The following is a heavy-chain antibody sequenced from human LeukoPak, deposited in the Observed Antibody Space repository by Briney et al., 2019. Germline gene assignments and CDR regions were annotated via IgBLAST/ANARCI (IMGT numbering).Heavy chain of an antibody. V-gene: IGHV3-53*01. CDR2: IYSGGST. D-gene: IGHD3-10*01. J-gene: IGHJ4*02. CDR3: ARGFRFGELYFDY. Sequence: PGGSLRLSCAASGFTVSSNYMSWVRQAPGKGLEWVSVIYSGGSTYYADSVKGRFTISRGNSKNTLYLQMNSLRAEDTAVYYCARGFRFGELYFDYWGQGTLVTVSS. CDR1: GFTVSSNY.